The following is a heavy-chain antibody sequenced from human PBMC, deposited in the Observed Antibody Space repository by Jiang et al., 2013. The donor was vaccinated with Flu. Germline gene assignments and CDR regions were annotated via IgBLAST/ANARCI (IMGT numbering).Heavy chain of an antibody. J-gene: IGHJ4*02. CDR3: AREKSGWQLDI. CDR1: GYKFTDSY. CDR2: INPSNGVT. D-gene: IGHD6-19*01. V-gene: IGHV1-2*02. Sequence: KKPGASVRVSCKASGYKFTDSYVHWVRQAPGQGLEWMGWINPSNGVTKYAQNFEDRVTLTRDTSITTAYLELARLTFDATAVYYCAREKSGWQLDIWGQGTLVTVSS.